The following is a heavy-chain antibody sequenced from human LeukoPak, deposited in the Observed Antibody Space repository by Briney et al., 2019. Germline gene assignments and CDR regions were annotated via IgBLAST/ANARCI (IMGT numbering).Heavy chain of an antibody. V-gene: IGHV3-48*04. D-gene: IGHD2-2*01. Sequence: SGGSLRLSCAASGFTFSSYAMSWVRQAPGKGLEWVSYISSSGSTIYYADSVKGRFTISRDNAKNSLYLRMNSLRAEDTAVYYCARALREYCSSTSCPPWEFRDYYMDVWGKGTTVTVSS. J-gene: IGHJ6*03. CDR2: ISSSGSTI. CDR1: GFTFSSYA. CDR3: ARALREYCSSTSCPPWEFRDYYMDV.